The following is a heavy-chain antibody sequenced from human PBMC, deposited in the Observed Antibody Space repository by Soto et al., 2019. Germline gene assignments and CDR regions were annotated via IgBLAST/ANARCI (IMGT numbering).Heavy chain of an antibody. CDR2: IYHSGST. CDR1: GYSISSGYY. Sequence: KTSETLSLTCAVSGYSISSGYYWGWIRQPPGKGLEWIGSIYHSGSTYYNPSLKSRVTISVDTSKNQFSLKLSSVTAADTAVYYCARDHLYSSSWYVDYWGQGTMVTVS. D-gene: IGHD6-13*01. CDR3: ARDHLYSSSWYVDY. J-gene: IGHJ4*02. V-gene: IGHV4-38-2*02.